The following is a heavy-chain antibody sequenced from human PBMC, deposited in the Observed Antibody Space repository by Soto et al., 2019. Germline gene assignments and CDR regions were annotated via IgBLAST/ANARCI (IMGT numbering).Heavy chain of an antibody. CDR1: GFSVSTNY. V-gene: IGHV3-53*01. J-gene: IGHJ4*02. Sequence: GGSLRLSCAASGFSVSTNYMSWVRQAPGKGLEWVSVIASGGNTYSADSVTGRFTISRDNSKNTLYIQMNSLGAEDTAVYYCARTKISSWYFHFDYWGQGTLVTVSS. D-gene: IGHD6-13*01. CDR2: IASGGNT. CDR3: ARTKISSWYFHFDY.